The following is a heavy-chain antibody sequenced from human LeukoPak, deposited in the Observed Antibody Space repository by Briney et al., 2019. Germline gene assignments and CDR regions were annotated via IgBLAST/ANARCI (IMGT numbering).Heavy chain of an antibody. Sequence: GRSLRLSCAASGFTFSSYAMHWVRQAPGKGLEWVAVISYDGSNKYYADSVKGRFTISRDNSKNTLYLQMNSLRAEDTAVYYCAKGIIITYDFWSGHDAFDIWGQGTMVTVSS. D-gene: IGHD3-3*01. V-gene: IGHV3-30-3*01. CDR3: AKGIIITYDFWSGHDAFDI. CDR1: GFTFSSYA. CDR2: ISYDGSNK. J-gene: IGHJ3*02.